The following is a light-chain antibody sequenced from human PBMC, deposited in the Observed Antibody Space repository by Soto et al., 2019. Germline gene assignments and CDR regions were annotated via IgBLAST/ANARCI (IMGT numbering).Light chain of an antibody. CDR2: DAS. Sequence: DIQMTQSPSTLSPSVGDRVTITCRASQSVSTWLAWYQQKPGKAPQLLIYDASSLESGVPSRFSRSGSGTEFTLTISSLQPDDFATYYCQQYHTLYTFGQGTKLEIK. CDR1: QSVSTW. J-gene: IGKJ2*01. CDR3: QQYHTLYT. V-gene: IGKV1-5*01.